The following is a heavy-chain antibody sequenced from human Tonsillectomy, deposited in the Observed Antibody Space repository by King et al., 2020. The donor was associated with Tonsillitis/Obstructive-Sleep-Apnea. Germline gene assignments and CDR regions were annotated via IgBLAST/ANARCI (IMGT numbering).Heavy chain of an antibody. D-gene: IGHD4/OR15-4a*01. V-gene: IGHV3-7*01. CDR2: IKQHGSEK. CDR1: GFTLSDYW. J-gene: IGHJ4*02. Sequence: VQLVESGGGLVQPGGSLRLSCAASGFTLSDYWMTWVRQAPGKGLEWVTNIKQHGSEKHYVDSVKGRFTISRDNAENSLYLQMNSLRVEDTAVYYCGGEGADRIDNGGQGTLVTVSS. CDR3: GGEGADRIDN.